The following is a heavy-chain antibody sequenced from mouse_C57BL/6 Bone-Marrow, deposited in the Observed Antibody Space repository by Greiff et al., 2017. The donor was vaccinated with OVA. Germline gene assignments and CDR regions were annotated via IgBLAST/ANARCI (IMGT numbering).Heavy chain of an antibody. Sequence: VQLQQPGAELVMPGASVKLSCKASGYTFTSYWMHWVKQRPGQGLEWIGEIDPSDSYTNYNQKFKGKSTLTVDKSSSTAYMQLSSLTSEDSAVYYCARGTTVVVNWYFDVWGTGTTVTVSS. CDR3: ARGTTVVVNWYFDV. CDR2: IDPSDSYT. V-gene: IGHV1-69*01. D-gene: IGHD1-1*01. J-gene: IGHJ1*03. CDR1: GYTFTSYW.